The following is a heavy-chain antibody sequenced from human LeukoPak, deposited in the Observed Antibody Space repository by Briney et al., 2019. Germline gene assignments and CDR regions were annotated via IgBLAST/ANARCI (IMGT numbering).Heavy chain of an antibody. J-gene: IGHJ5*02. V-gene: IGHV4-34*01. CDR1: GGSFSGYY. D-gene: IGHD4-17*01. Sequence: PSETLSLTCAVYGGSFSGYYWSWIRQPPGKGLEWIGEINHSGSTNYNPSLKSRVTISVDTSKNQFSLKLSSVTAADTAVYYCARVVYGDAPPNCFDPWGQGTLVTVSS. CDR3: ARVVYGDAPPNCFDP. CDR2: INHSGST.